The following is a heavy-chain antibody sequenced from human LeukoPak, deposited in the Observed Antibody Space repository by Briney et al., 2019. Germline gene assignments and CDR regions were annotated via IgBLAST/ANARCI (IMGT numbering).Heavy chain of an antibody. J-gene: IGHJ2*01. D-gene: IGHD3-22*01. CDR3: ARVQYYYDNSGRPYWYFDL. CDR1: GVSISSSGYY. Sequence: SETLSLTCTVSGVSISSSGYYWDWIRQPPGKGLEWIGSIYYSGTTYYNPSLKSRVTVSVDTSKNQFSLRLSSVTAADTAVYYCARVQYYYDNSGRPYWYFDLWGRGTLVTVSS. V-gene: IGHV4-39*01. CDR2: IYYSGTT.